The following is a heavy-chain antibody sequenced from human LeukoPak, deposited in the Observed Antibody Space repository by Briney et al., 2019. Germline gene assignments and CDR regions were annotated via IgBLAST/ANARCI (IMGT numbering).Heavy chain of an antibody. CDR3: ARGSIPPAY. CDR2: ISSSGTTI. D-gene: IGHD2-21*01. V-gene: IGHV3-48*03. CDR1: GFTFSSYE. J-gene: IGHJ4*02. Sequence: PGGSLRLSCVASGFTFSSYEFNWVRQAPGKGLDWVAFISSSGTTIYYTDSVKGRFIISRDNSKNSLYLQMNSLRAEDTALYYCARGSIPPAYWGQGTLVTVSS.